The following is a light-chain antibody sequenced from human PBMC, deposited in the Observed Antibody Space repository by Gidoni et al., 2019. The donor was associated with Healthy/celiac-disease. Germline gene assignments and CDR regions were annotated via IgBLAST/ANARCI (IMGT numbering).Light chain of an antibody. V-gene: IGKV1-39*01. Sequence: DIQMTQSPSALSAAVGDRVTITCQASQSSSSYLNWYKQKPGNAPKLLIYSASSLQSGVPSRFSGSGSGTDFTLTISSLQPEDFATYYCQQSYSTPLFGGGTKVEIK. CDR3: QQSYSTPL. J-gene: IGKJ4*01. CDR1: QSSSSY. CDR2: SAS.